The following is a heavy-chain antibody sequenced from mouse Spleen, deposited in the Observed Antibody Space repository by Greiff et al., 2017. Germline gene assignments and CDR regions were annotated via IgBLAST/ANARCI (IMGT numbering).Heavy chain of an antibody. J-gene: IGHJ3*01. CDR3: ARSDYDRFAY. Sequence: QQSCKASGYTFTSYWMHWVKQRPGQGLEWIGYINPSSGYTKYNQKFKDKATLTADKSSSTAYMQLSSLTYEDSAVYYCARSDYDRFAYWGQGTLVTVSA. D-gene: IGHD2-4*01. CDR2: INPSSGYT. CDR1: GYTFTSYW. V-gene: IGHV1-7*01.